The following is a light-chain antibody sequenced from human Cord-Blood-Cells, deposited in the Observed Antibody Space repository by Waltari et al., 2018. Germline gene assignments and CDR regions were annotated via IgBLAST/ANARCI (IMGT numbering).Light chain of an antibody. Sequence: SYELTQPLPVSVALGQTSRITCGGNNTGSKNVHWYQQKPGQSPVLVIYRDSNRPSGIPERFSGSNSGNTATLTISRAQAGDEADYYCQVWDSSTAWVFGGGTKLTVL. J-gene: IGLJ3*02. V-gene: IGLV3-9*01. CDR2: RDS. CDR3: QVWDSSTAWV. CDR1: NTGSKN.